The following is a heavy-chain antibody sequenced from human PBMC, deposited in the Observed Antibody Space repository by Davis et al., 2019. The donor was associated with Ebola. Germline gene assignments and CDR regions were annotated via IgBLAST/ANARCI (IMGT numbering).Heavy chain of an antibody. V-gene: IGHV3-7*01. Sequence: GESLKISCAASGFTFSSYWMSWVRQAPGKGLEWVANIKQDGSEKYYVDSVKGRFTISRDNAKNSLYLQMNSLRAEDTAVYYCARDPFTIFGVGAYDYWGQGTLVTVSS. J-gene: IGHJ4*02. CDR1: GFTFSSYW. CDR2: IKQDGSEK. CDR3: ARDPFTIFGVGAYDY. D-gene: IGHD3-3*01.